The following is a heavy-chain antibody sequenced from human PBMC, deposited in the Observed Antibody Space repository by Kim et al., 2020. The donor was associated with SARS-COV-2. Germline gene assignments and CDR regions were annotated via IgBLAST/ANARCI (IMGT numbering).Heavy chain of an antibody. CDR1: GGSISSSNW. CDR2: IYHSGST. D-gene: IGHD2-15*01. J-gene: IGHJ4*02. CDR3: AKLREGYSPFDY. Sequence: SETLSLTCAVSGGSISSSNWWSWVRQPPGKGLEWIGEIYHSGSTNYNPSLKSRVTISVDKSKNQFSLKLSSVTAADTAVYYCAKLREGYSPFDYWGQGTLVTVSS. V-gene: IGHV4-4*02.